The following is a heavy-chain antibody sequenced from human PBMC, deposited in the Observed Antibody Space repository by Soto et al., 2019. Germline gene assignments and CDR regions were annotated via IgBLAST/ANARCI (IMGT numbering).Heavy chain of an antibody. V-gene: IGHV3-11*01. CDR2: ISGNGEII. D-gene: IGHD4-17*01. CDR3: ARDVDADFRTDFDY. J-gene: IGHJ4*02. CDR1: GFTFSDYY. Sequence: GGSLRLSCAASGFTFSDYYIHWLRRAPGKGLEWISYISGNGEIIQYAASARGRFTISRDNAENSVYLEMDSLRAEDTALYYCARDVDADFRTDFDYWGRGTLVTVS.